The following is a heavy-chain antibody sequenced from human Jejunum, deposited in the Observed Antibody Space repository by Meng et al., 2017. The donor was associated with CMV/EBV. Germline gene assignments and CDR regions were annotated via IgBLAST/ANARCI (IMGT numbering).Heavy chain of an antibody. CDR1: GFRFSSYE. Sequence: LKISCAASGFRFSSYEMNWVRQAPGKGLEWVSHIASSGSNIYYADSVKGRFTISRDNARNSLYLQMNSLTAEDTAVYYCARIFDAWGQGTLVTVSS. CDR3: ARIFDA. J-gene: IGHJ4*02. CDR2: IASSGSNI. V-gene: IGHV3-48*03.